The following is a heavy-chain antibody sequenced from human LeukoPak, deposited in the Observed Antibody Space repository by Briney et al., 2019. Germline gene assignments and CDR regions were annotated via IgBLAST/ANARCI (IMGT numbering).Heavy chain of an antibody. CDR2: ISAYNGNT. CDR1: GYTFTSYY. V-gene: IGHV1-18*04. CDR3: ARGRGIAAAGILAS. J-gene: IGHJ4*02. Sequence: GASVKVSCKASGYTFTSYYMHWVRQAPGQGLEWMGWISAYNGNTNYAQNFQGRVTMTTDTSTTTAYMVLTSLTSNDTAVYYCARGRGIAAAGILASWGQGTLVTVSS. D-gene: IGHD6-13*01.